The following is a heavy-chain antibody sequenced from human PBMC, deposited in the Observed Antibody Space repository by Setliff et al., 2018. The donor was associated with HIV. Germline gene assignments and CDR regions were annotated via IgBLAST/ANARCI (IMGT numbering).Heavy chain of an antibody. V-gene: IGHV4-34*01. CDR2: INHRGST. CDR1: GGSFSGYY. J-gene: IGHJ5*02. CDR3: ARRRGYCSGGTCYSGGYWFDP. D-gene: IGHD2-15*01. Sequence: ETLSLTCAIYGGSFSGYYWSWIRQPPGKGLEWIGEINHRGSTNYNPSLESRVTISVDTSKNQFSLKLRSVTAADTAVYYCARRRGYCSGGTCYSGGYWFDPWGQGTLVTVSS.